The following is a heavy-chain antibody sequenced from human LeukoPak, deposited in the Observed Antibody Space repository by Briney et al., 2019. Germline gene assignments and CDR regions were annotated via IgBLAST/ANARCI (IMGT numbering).Heavy chain of an antibody. J-gene: IGHJ4*02. D-gene: IGHD4-17*01. CDR2: ISSSSSYI. CDR1: GFTLSSYS. V-gene: IGHV3-21*01. CDR3: ARGTYGDQDIFDY. Sequence: GGSLRLSCAASGFTLSSYSMNWVRQAPGKGLEWVSSISSSSSYIYNADSVKGRFTISRDNAKNSLYLQMNSLRAEDTAVYYCARGTYGDQDIFDYWGQGALVTVSS.